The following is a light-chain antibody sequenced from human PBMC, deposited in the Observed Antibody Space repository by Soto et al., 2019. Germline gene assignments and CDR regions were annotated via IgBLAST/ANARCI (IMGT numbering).Light chain of an antibody. CDR3: SSYTSSSSPYV. CDR1: SSDVGGYNY. J-gene: IGLJ1*01. CDR2: EVT. V-gene: IGLV2-14*01. Sequence: QSALTQPPSASGSPGQSITISCTGTSSDVGGYNYVSWYQHHPGKAPKLMIYEVTSRPSGVSNRFSGSKSGNTASLTISGLQAEDEADYYCSSYTSSSSPYVFGTGTKLTVL.